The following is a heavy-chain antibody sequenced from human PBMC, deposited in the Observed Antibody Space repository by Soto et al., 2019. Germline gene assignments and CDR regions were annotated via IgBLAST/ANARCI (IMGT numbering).Heavy chain of an antibody. CDR1: GVSLSTSGVG. Sequence: QITLKESGPTLVKPTQTLTLTCTFSGVSLSTSGVGVGWIRQPPGKALEWLALIYWNDDKRYSPSLKSRLTITKDTSKNQVVLTMTNMDPVDTATYYCAHRVRRRGGPIVMVRRVIGWFDPWGQGTLVTVSP. CDR2: IYWNDDK. D-gene: IGHD3-10*01. J-gene: IGHJ5*02. V-gene: IGHV2-5*01. CDR3: AHRVRRRGGPIVMVRRVIGWFDP.